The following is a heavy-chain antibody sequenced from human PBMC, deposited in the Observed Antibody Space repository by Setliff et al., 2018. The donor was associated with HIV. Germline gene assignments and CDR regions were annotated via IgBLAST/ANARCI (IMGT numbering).Heavy chain of an antibody. CDR3: ARDAGTGGPGRWVDP. J-gene: IGHJ5*02. V-gene: IGHV1-18*01. CDR2: ISGYTGIT. CDR1: GYIFSHYG. Sequence: ASVKVSCKISGYIFSHYGVTWVRQAPGQGLEYMGCISGYTGITHYAQSFQGRVTMTTDPSKYTAYMELRSLKYDDTAVYYCARDAGTGGPGRWVDPWGQGTMVTVSS. D-gene: IGHD1-1*01.